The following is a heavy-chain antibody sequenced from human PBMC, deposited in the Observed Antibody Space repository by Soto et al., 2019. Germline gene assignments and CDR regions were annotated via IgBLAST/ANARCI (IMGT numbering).Heavy chain of an antibody. Sequence: VASVKVSCKASGYTFTSYAIDWVRQAPGQRLEWMGWINAGNGNTKYSQMFQGRVTITRDTSASTAYMELSSLRSEDTAVYYCASSYYYDSSGYSSLYYYYGMDVWGQGTTVTVSS. V-gene: IGHV1-3*01. D-gene: IGHD3-22*01. CDR3: ASSYYYDSSGYSSLYYYYGMDV. CDR1: GYTFTSYA. J-gene: IGHJ6*02. CDR2: INAGNGNT.